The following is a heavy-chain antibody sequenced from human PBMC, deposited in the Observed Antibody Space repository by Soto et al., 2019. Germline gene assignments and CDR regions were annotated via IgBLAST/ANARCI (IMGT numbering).Heavy chain of an antibody. J-gene: IGHJ6*02. V-gene: IGHV4-39*01. Sequence: SETLSLTCTVSGGSISSSSYYWGWIRQPPGKGLEWIGSIYYSGSTYYNPSLKSRVTISVDTSKNQFSLKLSSVTAADTAVYYCARQSGWYRTYYYYGIDVWGQGTTVTVSS. CDR2: IYYSGST. CDR1: GGSISSSSYY. D-gene: IGHD6-19*01. CDR3: ARQSGWYRTYYYYGIDV.